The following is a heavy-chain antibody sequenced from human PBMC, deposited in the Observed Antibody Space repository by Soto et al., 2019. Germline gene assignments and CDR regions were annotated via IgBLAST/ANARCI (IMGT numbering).Heavy chain of an antibody. CDR2: ISYESIST. D-gene: IGHD2-15*01. CDR1: RLTFSNYG. Sequence: GGSLRLSCVASRLTFSNYGMHWVRQAPGKGLEWVAVISYESISTVYRDSVRGRFTISRDNSRNTLYLHMNSLTPEDTAVYYCAREAGCSGTNCNVYFDYWGLGNLVTVSS. V-gene: IGHV3-30*03. CDR3: AREAGCSGTNCNVYFDY. J-gene: IGHJ4*01.